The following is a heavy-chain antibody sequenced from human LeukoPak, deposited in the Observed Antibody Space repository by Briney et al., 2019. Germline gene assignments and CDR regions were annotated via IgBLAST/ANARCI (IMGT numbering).Heavy chain of an antibody. V-gene: IGHV3-48*03. D-gene: IGHD4-17*01. CDR1: GFTFSRHE. Sequence: GGSLRLSCVTSGFTFSRHEMEWVRQAPGKGLEWVSYITSTGSTKYYADSVKGRFTISRGNARSSLFLQMSNLRVEDTAVYFCARGATVTYYFDHWGQGALVAVSS. J-gene: IGHJ4*02. CDR2: ITSTGSTK. CDR3: ARGATVTYYFDH.